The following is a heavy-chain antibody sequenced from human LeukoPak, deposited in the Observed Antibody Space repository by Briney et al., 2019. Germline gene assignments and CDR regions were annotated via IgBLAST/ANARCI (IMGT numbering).Heavy chain of an antibody. Sequence: SETLSLTCAVSGGSISGGTYSWTWIRQPPGKGLESIGYSYHSGSTYYNPSLKSRVTISVDSSTNQFSLNLTSVTAADTAVYYCARGAIASAGAGFWFDPWGQGTLVTVSS. CDR1: GGSISGGTYS. CDR3: ARGAIASAGAGFWFDP. V-gene: IGHV4-30-2*01. D-gene: IGHD6-13*01. CDR2: SYHSGST. J-gene: IGHJ5*02.